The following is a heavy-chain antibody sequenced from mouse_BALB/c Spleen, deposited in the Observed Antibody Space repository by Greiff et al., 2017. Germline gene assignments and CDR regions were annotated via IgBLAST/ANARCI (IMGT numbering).Heavy chain of an antibody. Sequence: EVQVVESGGGLVQPGGSRKLSCAASGFTFSSFGMHWVRQAPEKGLEWVAYISSGSSTIYYADTVKGRFTISRDNPKNTLFLQMTSLRSEDTAMYYCARRGYSRAMDYWGQGTSVTVSS. V-gene: IGHV5-17*02. CDR1: GFTFSSFG. J-gene: IGHJ4*01. CDR3: ARRGYSRAMDY. CDR2: ISSGSSTI. D-gene: IGHD2-12*01.